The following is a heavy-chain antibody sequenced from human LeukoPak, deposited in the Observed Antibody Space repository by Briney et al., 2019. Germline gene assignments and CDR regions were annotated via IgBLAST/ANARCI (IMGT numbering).Heavy chain of an antibody. D-gene: IGHD6-13*01. CDR3: VRRGAGDTFDI. CDR2: IWYDGSNG. V-gene: IGHV3-33*01. CDR1: GFFFNTYG. Sequence: GGSLRLSCATSGFFFNTYGMHWVRQAPGKGLEWVAVIWYDGSNGEYVDSVKGRFTISRDNSKNTLYLQLNRLRAEDTAVYYCVRRGAGDTFDIWGQGTMVTVSS. J-gene: IGHJ3*02.